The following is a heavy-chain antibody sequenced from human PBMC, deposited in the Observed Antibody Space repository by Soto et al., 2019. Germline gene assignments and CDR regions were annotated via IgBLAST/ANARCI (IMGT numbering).Heavy chain of an antibody. CDR3: ARMERSAGTDWWFDP. D-gene: IGHD6-13*01. V-gene: IGHV4-39*01. J-gene: IGHJ5*02. CDR1: GGSISSSSFH. CDR2: IYYSGST. Sequence: ETLSLTCTVSGGSISSSSFHWGWIRQPPGKGLEWIGSIYYSGSTYYSPSLKSRVTISVDTSKNQFSLKLSSVTAADTAVYYCARMERSAGTDWWFDPWGQGTLVTVAS.